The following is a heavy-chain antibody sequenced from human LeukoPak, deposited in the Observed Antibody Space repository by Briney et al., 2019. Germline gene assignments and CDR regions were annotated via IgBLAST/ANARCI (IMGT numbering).Heavy chain of an antibody. Sequence: ASVKVSCKASGYTFTNYYMHWVRQAPGQGLEWMGIINPSGGSTSYAQKFQGRVTMTRNTSISTAYMELSSLRSEDTAVYYCARDYYGSRSSSFDPWGQGTLVTVSS. CDR1: GYTFTNYY. CDR2: INPSGGST. V-gene: IGHV1-46*01. J-gene: IGHJ5*02. CDR3: ARDYYGSRSSSFDP. D-gene: IGHD3-10*01.